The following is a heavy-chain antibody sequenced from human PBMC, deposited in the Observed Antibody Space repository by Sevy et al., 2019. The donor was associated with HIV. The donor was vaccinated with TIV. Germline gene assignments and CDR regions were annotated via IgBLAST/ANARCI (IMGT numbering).Heavy chain of an antibody. CDR1: GFTFSSYA. V-gene: IGHV3-30-3*01. D-gene: IGHD6-19*01. CDR2: ISYDGSNK. J-gene: IGHJ4*02. CDR3: ASFTPGIAVAGTDY. Sequence: GGSLRLSCAASGFTFSSYAMHWVRQAPGKGLEWVAVISYDGSNKYYADSVKGRFTIPRDNSKNTLYLQMNSLRAEDTAVYYCASFTPGIAVAGTDYWGQGTLVTVSS.